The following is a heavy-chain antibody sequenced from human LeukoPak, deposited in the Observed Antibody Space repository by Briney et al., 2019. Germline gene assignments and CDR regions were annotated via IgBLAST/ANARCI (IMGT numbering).Heavy chain of an antibody. J-gene: IGHJ5*02. CDR2: ISYDGSNK. V-gene: IGHV3-30*18. CDR3: AKDGLDP. CDR1: GFTFSSYG. Sequence: PGRSLRLSCAASGFTFSSYGMHWVRQAPGKGLEWVAVISYDGSNKYYADSVKGRFTISRDISKNTLYLQMNSLRAEDTAVYYCAKDGLDPWGQGTLVTVSS.